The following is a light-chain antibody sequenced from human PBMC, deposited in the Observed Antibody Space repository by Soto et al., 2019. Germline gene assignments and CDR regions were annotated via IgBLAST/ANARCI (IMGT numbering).Light chain of an antibody. CDR2: GAS. CDR3: QQYDTLPLT. CDR1: QSVSCTY. J-gene: IGKJ5*01. V-gene: IGKV3-20*01. Sequence: SPGALYSSTGERPTLSCRASQSVSCTYLAWCQQKPGQAPRLLIHGASSRATGIPDRFSGSGSGTDFTLTISRLESEDFAVYYCQQYDTLPLTFGEGTRLEIK.